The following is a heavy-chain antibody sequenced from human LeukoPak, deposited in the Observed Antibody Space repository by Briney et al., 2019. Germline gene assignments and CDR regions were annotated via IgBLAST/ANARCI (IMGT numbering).Heavy chain of an antibody. CDR3: ANTQYDFWSGYYMGY. V-gene: IGHV4-34*01. CDR2: INHSGST. CDR1: GGSFSGYY. Sequence: SETLSLTCAVYGGSFSGYYWSWIRQPPGKGLEWIGEINHSGSTNYNPSLKSRVTISVDTSKNQFSLKLSSVTAADTAVYYCANTQYDFWSGYYMGYWGQGTLVTVSS. D-gene: IGHD3-3*01. J-gene: IGHJ4*02.